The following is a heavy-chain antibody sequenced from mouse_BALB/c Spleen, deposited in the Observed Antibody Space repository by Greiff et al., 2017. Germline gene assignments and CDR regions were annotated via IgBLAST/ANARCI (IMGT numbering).Heavy chain of an antibody. V-gene: IGHV1-69*02. J-gene: IGHJ4*01. CDR2: IDPSDSYT. Sequence: VQLQQSGAELVKHGASVKLSCKASGYTFTSYWMHWVKQRPGQGLEWIGEIDPSDSYTNYNQKFKGKATLTVDKSSSTAYMQLSSLTSEDSAVYYCARGEYGNYLYAMDYWGQGTSVTVSS. D-gene: IGHD2-10*02. CDR3: ARGEYGNYLYAMDY. CDR1: GYTFTSYW.